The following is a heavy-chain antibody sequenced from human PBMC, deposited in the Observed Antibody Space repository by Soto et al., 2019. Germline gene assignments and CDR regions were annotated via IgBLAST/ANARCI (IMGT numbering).Heavy chain of an antibody. D-gene: IGHD6-13*01. CDR1: GGSISSSSYY. J-gene: IGHJ6*02. V-gene: IGHV4-39*02. CDR3: ARDRSSRSNYYYYGMDV. CDR2: IYYSGST. Sequence: SETLSLTCTVSGGSISSSSYYWGWIRQPPGKGLEWIGSIYYSGSTYYNPSLKSRVTISVDTSKNQFSLKLSSVTAADTAVYYCARDRSSRSNYYYYGMDVWGQGTTVTVSS.